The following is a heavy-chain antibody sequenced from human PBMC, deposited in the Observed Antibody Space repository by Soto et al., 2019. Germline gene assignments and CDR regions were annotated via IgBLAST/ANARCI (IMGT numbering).Heavy chain of an antibody. D-gene: IGHD2-8*01. CDR2: IYYSGST. Sequence: QVQLQESGPGLVKPSQTLSLTCTVSGGSISSGGYYWSWIRQHPGKGLEWIGYIYYSGSTYYNPSLKSRVTISVDTSKNQFSLKLSSVTAADTAVYYCARERGRYTNGAFGYYGMDVWGQGTTVTVSS. V-gene: IGHV4-31*03. CDR1: GGSISSGGYY. J-gene: IGHJ6*02. CDR3: ARERGRYTNGAFGYYGMDV.